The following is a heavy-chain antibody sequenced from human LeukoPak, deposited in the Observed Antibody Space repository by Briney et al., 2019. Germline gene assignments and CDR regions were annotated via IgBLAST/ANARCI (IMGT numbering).Heavy chain of an antibody. Sequence: GGSLRLSCAASGFSFSSYEMNWVRQAPGKGLEWVSYIGSTTNSIYYADSVKGRFTISRDNANKSLHLQMNSLRAEDTAVYYCARDEYSGLYYYMDVWGKGTTVTVSS. J-gene: IGHJ6*03. CDR3: ARDEYSGLYYYMDV. CDR1: GFSFSSYE. D-gene: IGHD5-12*01. CDR2: IGSTTNSI. V-gene: IGHV3-48*03.